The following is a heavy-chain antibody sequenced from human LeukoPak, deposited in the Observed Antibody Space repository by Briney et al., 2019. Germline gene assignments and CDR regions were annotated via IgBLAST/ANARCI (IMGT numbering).Heavy chain of an antibody. CDR2: TSGSGGST. CDR1: GFTFSSYA. Sequence: PGGSLRLSCAASGFTFSSYAMSWVRQAPGKGLEWVSATSGSGGSTYYADSVKGRLTISRDNSKNTLYLQMNSLRAEDTAVYYCAKVPGIAAAGTDYWGQGTLVTVSS. J-gene: IGHJ4*02. CDR3: AKVPGIAAAGTDY. V-gene: IGHV3-23*01. D-gene: IGHD6-13*01.